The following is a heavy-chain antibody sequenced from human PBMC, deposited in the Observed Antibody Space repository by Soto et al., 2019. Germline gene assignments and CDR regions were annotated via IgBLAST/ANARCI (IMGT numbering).Heavy chain of an antibody. J-gene: IGHJ5*01. CDR3: AKDWGSSGWFNWFDS. D-gene: IGHD6-19*01. V-gene: IGHV3-30*18. CDR1: GFTLSNTG. CDR2: ISHDGFSQ. Sequence: ESGGGVVQPGRSLRLSCVVSGFTLSNTGVHWVRQAPGQGLEWVSMISHDGFSQYYLDSVKGRFTISRDNSKNTVYLQMNSLRPEDTSVYYCAKDWGSSGWFNWFDSWGQGTLVTVSS.